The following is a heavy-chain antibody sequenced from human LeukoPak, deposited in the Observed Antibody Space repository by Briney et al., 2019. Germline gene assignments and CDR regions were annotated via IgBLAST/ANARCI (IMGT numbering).Heavy chain of an antibody. D-gene: IGHD4-17*01. V-gene: IGHV4-31*03. CDR3: ARAHADYGDYVPPMDV. CDR2: IYYSGST. CDR1: GGSISSGGYY. J-gene: IGHJ6*02. Sequence: SETLSLTCTVSGGSISSGGYYWSWIRQHPGKGLEWIGYIYYSGSTYYNPSLKSRVTISVDTSKNQFSLKLSSVTAADTAVYYCARAHADYGDYVPPMDVWGQGTTVTVSS.